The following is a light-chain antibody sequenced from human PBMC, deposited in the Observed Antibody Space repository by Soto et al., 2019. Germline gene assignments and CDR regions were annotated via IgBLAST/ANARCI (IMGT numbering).Light chain of an antibody. CDR1: SSDVGGYNY. Sequence: QSALTQPRSVSGSPGQSVTISCTGTSSDVGGYNYVSWYQQHPGKAPKLMIYEVSHRPSGVPDRFSGSKSGNTASLTISGLQAEDEADYYCSLYTSSSTYVFGTGTKVTVL. CDR3: SLYTSSSTYV. V-gene: IGLV2-18*01. CDR2: EVS. J-gene: IGLJ1*01.